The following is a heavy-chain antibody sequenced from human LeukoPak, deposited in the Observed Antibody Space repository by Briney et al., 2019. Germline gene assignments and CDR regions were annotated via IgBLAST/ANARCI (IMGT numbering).Heavy chain of an antibody. CDR2: ISFDGSYK. J-gene: IGHJ6*03. Sequence: PGGSLRLSCAVSGFTFQTFGMHWVRQTPGKGLEWVALISFDGSYKYYTDSVKGRFTISRDNARNSLFLQMNSLRADDTAIYYCARAGEMRYMDAWGKGTAVTVSS. CDR1: GFTFQTFG. V-gene: IGHV3-30*03. D-gene: IGHD5-24*01. CDR3: ARAGEMRYMDA.